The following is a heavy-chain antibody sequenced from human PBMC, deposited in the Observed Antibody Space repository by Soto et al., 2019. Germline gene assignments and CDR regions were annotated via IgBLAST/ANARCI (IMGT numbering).Heavy chain of an antibody. Sequence: QVQLVQSGAEMKKPGSSVKVSCKSSGGTFSSFFINWVRQAPGQGLEYMGRIFPLLGRASYAQKFQGRVTITAEKSTTTAYLELSSLRYEDQAVYYCAGGDVDYWGQGPLVTVSS. V-gene: IGHV1-69*02. J-gene: IGHJ4*02. CDR1: GGTFSSFF. CDR3: AGGDVDY. CDR2: IFPLLGRA. D-gene: IGHD3-16*01.